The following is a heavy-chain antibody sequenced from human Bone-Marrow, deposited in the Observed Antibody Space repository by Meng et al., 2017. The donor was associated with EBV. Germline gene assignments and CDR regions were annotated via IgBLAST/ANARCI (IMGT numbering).Heavy chain of an antibody. CDR1: GDSIRSSNW. D-gene: IGHD3-10*01. CDR2: IFYGGST. Sequence: VQRQESGPSLVKPSGTLSLTCVVSGDSIRSSNWWSWVRQPPGKGLGWIGEIFYGGSTNYNPSLESRVTISVDKSKNQFSLKLSSVTAADTAVYYCAAGFRELVRSRDYWGQGTLVTVSS. CDR3: AAGFRELVRSRDY. V-gene: IGHV4-4*02. J-gene: IGHJ4*02.